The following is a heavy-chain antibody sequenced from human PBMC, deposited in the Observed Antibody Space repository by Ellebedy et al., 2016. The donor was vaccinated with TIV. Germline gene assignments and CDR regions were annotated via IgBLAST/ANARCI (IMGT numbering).Heavy chain of an antibody. J-gene: IGHJ5*01. CDR1: DGFMNSSY. CDR3: ARGTYEEFDS. Sequence: SETLSLTCTVSDGFMNSSYWYWIRQPPGKGLEWIGYIYYTGYTNYNPSLKSRVIISMDTSKNRFSLNLTSVTAADTALYYCARGTYEEFDSWGQGTLVTVSS. V-gene: IGHV4-59*01. CDR2: IYYTGYT. D-gene: IGHD3-22*01.